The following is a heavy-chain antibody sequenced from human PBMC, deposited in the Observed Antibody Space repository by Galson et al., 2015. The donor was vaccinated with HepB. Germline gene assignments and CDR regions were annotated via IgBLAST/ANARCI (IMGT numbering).Heavy chain of an antibody. CDR2: INAANGYA. CDR1: GYTFSHNS. V-gene: IGHV1-3*01. Sequence: SVKVSCKASGYTFSHNSMHWVRQAPGQRFEWMGWINAANGYARYSQRFRGRVTLTSDTSAHTVYMELSSLRSEDTAVYYCARVRGDGHNWANDYWGQGTLVTVSS. D-gene: IGHD5-24*01. J-gene: IGHJ4*02. CDR3: ARVRGDGHNWANDY.